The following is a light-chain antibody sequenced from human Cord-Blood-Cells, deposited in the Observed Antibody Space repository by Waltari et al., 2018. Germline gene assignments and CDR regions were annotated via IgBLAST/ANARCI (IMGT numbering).Light chain of an antibody. CDR2: EGS. J-gene: IGLJ3*02. V-gene: IGLV2-23*01. Sequence: QSALTQPASVSGSPGQSTTISCTGTTSDVGCYNLVSWYQQRPGKAPKLSIYEGSKRPAGVSNSFSGSKSGNTASLTISVLQAEDEADYYCCSYAGSSTWVFGGGTKLTVL. CDR1: TSDVGCYNL. CDR3: CSYAGSSTWV.